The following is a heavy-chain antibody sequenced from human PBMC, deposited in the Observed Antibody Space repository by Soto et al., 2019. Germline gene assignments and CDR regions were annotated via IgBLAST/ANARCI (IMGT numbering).Heavy chain of an antibody. CDR3: ARRQRDSSSWPPRGPRFDP. CDR1: GGSFSGYY. J-gene: IGHJ5*02. Sequence: SETLSLTXAVYGGSFSGYYWSWIRQPPGKGLEWIGEINHSGSTNYNPSLKSRVTISVDTSKNQFSLKLSSVTAADTAVYYCARRQRDSSSWPPRGPRFDPWGQGTLVTVSS. D-gene: IGHD6-13*01. CDR2: INHSGST. V-gene: IGHV4-34*01.